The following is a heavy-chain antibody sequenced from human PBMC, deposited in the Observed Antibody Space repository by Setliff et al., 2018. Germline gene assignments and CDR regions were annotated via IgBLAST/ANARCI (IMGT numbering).Heavy chain of an antibody. D-gene: IGHD3-10*01. CDR2: IHYRGTT. CDR3: ARPGRSNYWDSFDY. J-gene: IGHJ4*02. V-gene: IGHV4-39*07. CDR1: GGSISSSSYY. Sequence: SETLSLTCTVSGGSISSSSYYWGWIRQPPGKGLEWIGRIHYRGTTYSNASLASRLTISVDTSKNQFSLKLSSVTAADTAVYYCARPGRSNYWDSFDYWGQGTLVTVSS.